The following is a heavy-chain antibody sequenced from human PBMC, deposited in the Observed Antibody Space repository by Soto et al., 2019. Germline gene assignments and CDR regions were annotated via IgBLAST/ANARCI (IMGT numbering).Heavy chain of an antibody. CDR1: GGSFSGYY. CDR3: ARVRDWFDP. Sequence: SETLSLTCAVYGGSFSGYYWNWIRQPPGKGLEWIGEIDHSGYTNYNPSLKSRVTMSVDTSKNQFSLRLTSVTAADTAVYYCARVRDWFDPWGQGTLVTVSS. CDR2: IDHSGYT. J-gene: IGHJ5*02. D-gene: IGHD3-3*01. V-gene: IGHV4-34*01.